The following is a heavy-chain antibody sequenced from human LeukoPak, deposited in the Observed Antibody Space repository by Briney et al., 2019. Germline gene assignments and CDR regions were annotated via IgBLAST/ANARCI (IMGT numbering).Heavy chain of an antibody. Sequence: KPSETLSLTCSFSGGSISNYYWSWVRQPPGKGLEWIGYIYYSGRTDYNPSLKSRVTISIDTSKNHFSLRLSSVTAADTASDHCARGYAYGPNYYFDYWGQGTLVTVSS. V-gene: IGHV4-59*01. CDR1: GGSISNYY. D-gene: IGHD5-18*01. CDR2: IYYSGRT. CDR3: ARGYAYGPNYYFDY. J-gene: IGHJ4*02.